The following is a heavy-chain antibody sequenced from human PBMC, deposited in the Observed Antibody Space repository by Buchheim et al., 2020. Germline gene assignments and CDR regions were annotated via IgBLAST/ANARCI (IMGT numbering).Heavy chain of an antibody. D-gene: IGHD3-22*01. J-gene: IGHJ4*02. CDR3: ARVLSSGYYYGYYYFDY. Sequence: QVQLKESGPGRVQPSETLSLTCTVSGGSISSGDYYWSWIRQPPGKGLEWIGYIYYSGSTYYNPSLKSRVTISVDTSKNQFSLKLSSVTAADTAVYYCARVLSSGYYYGYYYFDYWGQGTL. CDR1: GGSISSGDYY. CDR2: IYYSGST. V-gene: IGHV4-30-4*01.